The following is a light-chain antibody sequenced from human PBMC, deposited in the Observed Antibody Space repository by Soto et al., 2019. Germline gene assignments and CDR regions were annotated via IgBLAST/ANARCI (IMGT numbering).Light chain of an antibody. CDR2: SYN. CDR3: AAWDDSLNGRV. Sequence: QSVLTQPPSASGTPGQRVTISCSGSSSSIGSNTVNWYQQLPGTAPKLLIYSYNQRPSGVPDRFSGSKSGTSASLVISGLQSEDEADYYCAAWDDSLNGRVFGGGTKLTVL. J-gene: IGLJ3*02. CDR1: SSSIGSNT. V-gene: IGLV1-44*01.